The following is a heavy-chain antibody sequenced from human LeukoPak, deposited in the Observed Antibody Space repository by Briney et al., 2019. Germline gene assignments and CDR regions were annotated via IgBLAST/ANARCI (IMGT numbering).Heavy chain of an antibody. D-gene: IGHD6-13*01. CDR1: GFTFDDYG. CDR3: ARVGSMAAPLLDY. J-gene: IGHJ4*02. Sequence: GGSLRLSCAASGFTFDDYGMSWVRQAPGKGLVWVSRINSDGSSTNYADSVKGRFTISRDNAKNTLYLQMNSLRAEDTAVYYCARVGSMAAPLLDYWGQGTLVTVSS. V-gene: IGHV3-74*01. CDR2: INSDGSST.